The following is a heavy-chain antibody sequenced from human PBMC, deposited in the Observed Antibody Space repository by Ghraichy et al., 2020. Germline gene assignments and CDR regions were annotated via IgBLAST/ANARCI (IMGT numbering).Heavy chain of an antibody. CDR2: IYYSGST. V-gene: IGHV4-59*08. J-gene: IGHJ4*02. CDR1: GGSISSYY. D-gene: IGHD3-22*01. CDR3: ARLTYYYDSSGYYLVDY. Sequence: GSLRLSCTVSGGSISSYYWSWIRQPPGKGLEWIGYIYYSGSTNYNPSLKSRVTISVDTSKNQFSLKLSSVTAADTAVYYFARLTYYYDSSGYYLVDYWGQGTLVTVSS.